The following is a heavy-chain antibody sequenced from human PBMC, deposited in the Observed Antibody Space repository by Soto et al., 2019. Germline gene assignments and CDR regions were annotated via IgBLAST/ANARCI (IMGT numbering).Heavy chain of an antibody. CDR1: GGTFNNYA. CDR2: IIPSIGTA. V-gene: IGHV1-69*01. J-gene: IGHJ4*02. D-gene: IGHD5-12*01. Sequence: QVQLVQSGAEVKKPGSSVKVSCKASGGTFNNYAISWVRQAPGQGLEWMGGIIPSIGTADYAPKFQGRLAISADESTGTTFMELSSLRSEATAIYYGARGGVDVVATAAVDYWGQGTLVTVSS. CDR3: ARGGVDVVATAAVDY.